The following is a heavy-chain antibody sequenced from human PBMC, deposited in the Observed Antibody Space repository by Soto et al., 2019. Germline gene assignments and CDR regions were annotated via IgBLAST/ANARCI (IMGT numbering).Heavy chain of an antibody. D-gene: IGHD4-4*01. CDR2: ITGSGGSR. CDR3: SKQTVPHHNALDA. CDR1: GFTFSSYA. Sequence: GGSLRLSCAASGFTFSSYAMSWVRQAPGKGLEWVSAITGSGGSRYYADSVKGRFTISRDNSKNTVDLEMNSLRAEDTAVYHCSKQTVPHHNALDAWGQGTPVTVSS. V-gene: IGHV3-23*01. J-gene: IGHJ3*01.